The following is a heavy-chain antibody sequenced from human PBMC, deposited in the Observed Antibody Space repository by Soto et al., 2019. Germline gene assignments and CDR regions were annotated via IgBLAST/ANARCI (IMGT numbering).Heavy chain of an antibody. J-gene: IGHJ6*02. CDR1: GGTFSSYT. D-gene: IGHD1-26*01. Sequence: QVQLVQSGAEVKKPGSSVKVSCKASGGTFSSYTISWVRQAPGQGLEWMGRIIPILGIANYAQKFQGRVTITADKSTSTAYMELSSLRSEDTAVYYCARRSGNYYYHGMDVWGQGTTVTVSS. V-gene: IGHV1-69*02. CDR3: ARRSGNYYYHGMDV. CDR2: IIPILGIA.